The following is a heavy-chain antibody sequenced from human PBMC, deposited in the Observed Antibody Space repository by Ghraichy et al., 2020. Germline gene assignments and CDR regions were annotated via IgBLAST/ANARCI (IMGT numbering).Heavy chain of an antibody. CDR1: GGSISSSSYY. J-gene: IGHJ4*02. V-gene: IGHV4-39*01. CDR3: ARRRGYSYGYSDYFDY. Sequence: SETLSLTCTVSGGSISSSSYYWGWIRQPPGKGLEWIGSIYYSGSTYYNPSLKSRVTISVDTSKNQFSLKLSSVTAADTAVYYCARRRGYSYGYSDYFDYWGQGTLVTVSS. CDR2: IYYSGST. D-gene: IGHD5-18*01.